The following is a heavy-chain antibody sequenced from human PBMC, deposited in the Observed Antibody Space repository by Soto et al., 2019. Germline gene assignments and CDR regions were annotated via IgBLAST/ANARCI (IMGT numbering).Heavy chain of an antibody. CDR3: AKDRDYPRDQFHY. J-gene: IGHJ4*02. V-gene: IGHV3-23*01. Sequence: GGSLRLSCTASGFTFTYYAFSWVRQAPGKGLEWVSAISANGQGIYYADSVRGRFTISKDNSKNTVFLHMDSLRAEDTAVYYCAKDRDYPRDQFHYWGQGTLVTVSS. CDR2: ISANGQGI. D-gene: IGHD2-2*01. CDR1: GFTFTYYA.